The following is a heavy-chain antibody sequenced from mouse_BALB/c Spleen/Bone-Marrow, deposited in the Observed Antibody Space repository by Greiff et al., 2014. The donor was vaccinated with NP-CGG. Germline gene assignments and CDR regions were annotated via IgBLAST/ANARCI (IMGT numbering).Heavy chain of an antibody. Sequence: EVQLVESGGGLVQPGGSLKLSCAASGFTFSSYGVSWVRQTPDKRLELVANINTNGVYTYYPDSVKGRFTISRDNAKNTLYLQMSSLKSEDTAMYYCARGVDGYPWFAYWGQGTLVTVSA. D-gene: IGHD2-3*01. CDR2: INTNGVYT. CDR3: ARGVDGYPWFAY. CDR1: GFTFSSYG. V-gene: IGHV5-6-3*01. J-gene: IGHJ3*01.